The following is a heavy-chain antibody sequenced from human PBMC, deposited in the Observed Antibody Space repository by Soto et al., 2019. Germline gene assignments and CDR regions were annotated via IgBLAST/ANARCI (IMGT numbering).Heavy chain of an antibody. V-gene: IGHV4-30-2*01. Sequence: SETLSLTCAGSGGSISSGGYSWSWIRQPPGKGLEWIGYIYHSGSTYYNPSLKSRVTISVDTSKNQFSLKLSSVTAADTAVYYCARGYGRNFDYWGPGTLVTVSS. D-gene: IGHD5-18*01. J-gene: IGHJ4*02. CDR2: IYHSGST. CDR3: ARGYGRNFDY. CDR1: GGSISSGGYS.